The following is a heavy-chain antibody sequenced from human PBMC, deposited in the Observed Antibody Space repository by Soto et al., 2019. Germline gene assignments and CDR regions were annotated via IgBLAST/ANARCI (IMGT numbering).Heavy chain of an antibody. CDR1: GYTFTSYD. J-gene: IGHJ6*02. D-gene: IGHD4-17*01. CDR2: MNPNSGNT. CDR3: AREGVSVTTYYYYGMDV. Sequence: GASVKVSCKASGYTFTSYDINWVRQATGQGLEWMGWMNPNSGNTGYAQKFQGRVTMTRNTSISTAYMELSSLRSEDTAVYYCAREGVSVTTYYYYGMDVWGQGTTVTVS. V-gene: IGHV1-8*01.